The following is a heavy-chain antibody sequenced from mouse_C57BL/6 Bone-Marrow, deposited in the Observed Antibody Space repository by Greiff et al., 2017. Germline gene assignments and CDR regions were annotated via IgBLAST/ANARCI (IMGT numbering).Heavy chain of an antibody. J-gene: IGHJ3*01. V-gene: IGHV1-69*01. CDR3: ARSYSNYLFAY. Sequence: SGAELVMPGASVKLSCKASGYTFTSYWMHWVKQRPGQGLEWIGEIDPSDSYTNYNQKFKGKSTLTVDKSSSTAYMQLSSLTSEDSAVYYCARSYSNYLFAYWGQGTLVTVSA. CDR2: IDPSDSYT. CDR1: GYTFTSYW. D-gene: IGHD2-5*01.